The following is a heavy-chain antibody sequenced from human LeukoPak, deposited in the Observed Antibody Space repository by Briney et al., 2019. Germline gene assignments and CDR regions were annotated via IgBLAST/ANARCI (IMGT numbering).Heavy chain of an antibody. CDR2: TYYRSKWYY. V-gene: IGHV6-1*01. Sequence: SQTLSLTCAISGDSVSSNSAASNWIRQSTSRGLEWLGRTYYRSKWYYEYAVSVRSRITINPDTSKNQFCLQLNSVTPEDTAVYYCTRDFDSGSFDWGQGTLVTVSS. J-gene: IGHJ4*02. CDR1: GDSVSSNSAA. CDR3: TRDFDSGSFD. D-gene: IGHD6-13*01.